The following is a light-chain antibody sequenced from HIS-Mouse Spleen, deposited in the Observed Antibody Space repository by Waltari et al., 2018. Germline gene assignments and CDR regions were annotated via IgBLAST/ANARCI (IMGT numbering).Light chain of an antibody. Sequence: QSALTQPASVSGSPGQSITISCTGTSSDVGRYNLVFGYQQHPGKAPQLMIYEGSKRPSGVSNRFSGSKSGNTASLTISGLQAEDEADYYCCSYAGSSTFVVFGGGTKLTVL. CDR3: CSYAGSSTFVV. CDR1: SSDVGRYNL. V-gene: IGLV2-23*01. CDR2: EGS. J-gene: IGLJ2*01.